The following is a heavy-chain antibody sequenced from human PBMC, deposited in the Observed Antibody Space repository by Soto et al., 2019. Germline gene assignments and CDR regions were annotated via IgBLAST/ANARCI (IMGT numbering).Heavy chain of an antibody. J-gene: IGHJ4*02. CDR1: GGSFSGYY. CDR3: ARGPYDSSGYYLYY. CDR2: INHSGST. Sequence: QVQLQQWGAGLLKPSETLSLTCAVYGGSFSGYYWSWIRQPPGKGLEWIGEINHSGSTNYNPSLKRRVTISVDTSKNQFSLKLSSVTAADTAVYYCARGPYDSSGYYLYYWGQGTLVTVSS. D-gene: IGHD3-22*01. V-gene: IGHV4-34*01.